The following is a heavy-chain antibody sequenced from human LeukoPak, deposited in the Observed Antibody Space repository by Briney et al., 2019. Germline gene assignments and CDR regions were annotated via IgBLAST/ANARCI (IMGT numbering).Heavy chain of an antibody. J-gene: IGHJ5*02. V-gene: IGHV3-7*01. CDR3: ARAQYSSGLNWFDP. CDR1: GFTFSSYS. D-gene: IGHD6-19*01. CDR2: IKQDGSEK. Sequence: PGGSLRLSCAASGFTFSSYSMNWVRQAPGKGLEWVANIKQDGSEKYYVDSVKGRFTISRDNAKNSLYLQMNSLRAEDTAVYYCARAQYSSGLNWFDPWGQGTLVTVSS.